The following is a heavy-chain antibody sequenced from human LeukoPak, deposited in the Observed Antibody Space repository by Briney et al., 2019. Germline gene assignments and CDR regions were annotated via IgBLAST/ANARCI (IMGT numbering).Heavy chain of an antibody. Sequence: PSGTLSLTCAVSGGSISSSNWWSWVHQPPGKGLEWIGEIYHSGSTNYNPSLKSRATISVDKSKNQFSLKLSSVTAADTAVYYCARHLMGSSGYYGYWGQGTLVTVSS. CDR2: IYHSGST. V-gene: IGHV4-4*02. J-gene: IGHJ4*02. D-gene: IGHD3-22*01. CDR1: GGSISSSNW. CDR3: ARHLMGSSGYYGY.